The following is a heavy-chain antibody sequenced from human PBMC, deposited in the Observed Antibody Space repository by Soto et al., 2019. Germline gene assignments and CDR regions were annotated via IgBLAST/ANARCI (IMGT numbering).Heavy chain of an antibody. CDR3: ARAWTLGTGGANWFDA. CDR1: GGSMTGGGDY. V-gene: IGHV4-31*03. CDR2: IHYSGTT. Sequence: QVKLQESGPGLVQPSQTLSLTCTITGGSMTGGGDYWSWIRQHPGQVLAWIGYIHYSGTTYYNPSLNSRVVIAVDTPQNPFSLNLRYVAAADKAVYYSARAWTLGTGGANWFDAWGQGTLVTVS. J-gene: IGHJ5*02. D-gene: IGHD2-8*02.